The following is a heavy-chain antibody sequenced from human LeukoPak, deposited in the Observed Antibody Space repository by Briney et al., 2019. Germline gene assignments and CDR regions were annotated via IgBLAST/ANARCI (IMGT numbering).Heavy chain of an antibody. V-gene: IGHV3-30*18. CDR3: AKDTTMVRSLTGFQH. Sequence: PGGSLRLSCAASGFTFSSYGMHWVRQAPGKGLEWVAVISYDGSNKYYADSVKGRFTISRDNSKNTLYLQMNSLRAEDTAVYYCAKDTTMVRSLTGFQHWGQGTLVTVSS. CDR2: ISYDGSNK. CDR1: GFTFSSYG. D-gene: IGHD3-10*01. J-gene: IGHJ1*01.